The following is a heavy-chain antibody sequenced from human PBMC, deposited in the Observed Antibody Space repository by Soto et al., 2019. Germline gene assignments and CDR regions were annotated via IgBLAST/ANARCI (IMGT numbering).Heavy chain of an antibody. CDR3: AREPSPIEADYYYYGMDV. D-gene: IGHD5-12*01. CDR2: IIPIFGTA. V-gene: IGHV1-69*06. CDR1: GGTFSSYA. J-gene: IGHJ6*02. Sequence: SVKVSCKASGGTFSSYAISWVRQAPGQGLEWMGGIIPIFGTANYAQKFQGRVTITADKSTSTAYMELSSLRSEDTAVYYCAREPSPIEADYYYYGMDVWGQGTTVTVSS.